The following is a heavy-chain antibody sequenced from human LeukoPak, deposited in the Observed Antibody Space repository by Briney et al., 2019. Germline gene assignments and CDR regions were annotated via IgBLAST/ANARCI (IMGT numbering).Heavy chain of an antibody. CDR1: GYTFTSYG. J-gene: IGHJ4*02. CDR2: ISAYNGNT. Sequence: ASVKVSCKASGYTFTSYGISWVRQAPGQGLEWMGWISAYNGNTNYAQKLQGRVTMTTDTSTSTAYMELRSLRSDDTAVYYCARAGDCSGGSCYSHFDYWGQGTLVTVSS. CDR3: ARAGDCSGGSCYSHFDY. D-gene: IGHD2-15*01. V-gene: IGHV1-18*01.